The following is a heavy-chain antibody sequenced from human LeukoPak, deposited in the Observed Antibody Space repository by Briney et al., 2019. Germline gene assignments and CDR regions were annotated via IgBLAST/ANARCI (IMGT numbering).Heavy chain of an antibody. D-gene: IGHD1-26*01. CDR3: AKGYVGNYMDV. CDR1: GFTFSNAW. V-gene: IGHV3-15*01. J-gene: IGHJ6*03. Sequence: AGGSLRLSCAASGFTFSNAWMSWVRQAPGKGLEWVGRIKSKTDGGTTDYAAPVKGRFTISRDDSKNTLYLQMNSLRAEDTAVYYCAKGYVGNYMDVWGKGTTVTISS. CDR2: IKSKTDGGTT.